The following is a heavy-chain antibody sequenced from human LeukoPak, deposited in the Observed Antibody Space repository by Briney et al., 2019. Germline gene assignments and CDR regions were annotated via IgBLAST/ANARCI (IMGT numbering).Heavy chain of an antibody. CDR1: GGSISSSGSY. V-gene: IGHV4-39*01. Sequence: SESLSLTCTVSGGSISSSGSYWGWIRQPPGKGLEWIGNIYYSGSTYYNPSLKSRVTISVDTSKNQFSLKLSSVTAADTAVFYCARRGSYDTFDIWGQGTMVTVSS. J-gene: IGHJ3*02. CDR3: ARRGSYDTFDI. CDR2: IYYSGST. D-gene: IGHD1-26*01.